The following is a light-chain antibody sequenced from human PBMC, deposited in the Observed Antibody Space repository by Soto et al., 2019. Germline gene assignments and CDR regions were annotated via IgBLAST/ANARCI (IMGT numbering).Light chain of an antibody. J-gene: IGKJ2*01. CDR1: QSVSSN. Sequence: EILMTQSPATLSVSPGERATLSCRASQSVSSNLAWNQQKPGQAPRLLIYGASTRATGIPARLSGSRSGTEFTLTISSLQSEDFAVYYCQQYNNSPPGPMYTFGQGTKLEIK. V-gene: IGKV3-15*01. CDR3: QQYNNSPPGPMYT. CDR2: GAS.